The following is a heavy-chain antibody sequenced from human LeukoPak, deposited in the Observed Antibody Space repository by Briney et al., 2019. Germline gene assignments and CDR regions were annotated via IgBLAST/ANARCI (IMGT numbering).Heavy chain of an antibody. D-gene: IGHD4-11*01. V-gene: IGHV4-34*01. CDR2: INHSGSA. Sequence: SETLSLTCAVYGGSFSGYYWSWIRQPPGKGLEWIGEINHSGSANYNPSLKSRVTISVDTSKNQFSLKLSSVTAADTAVYYCARGLQRYYYYMDVWGKGTTVTVSS. CDR3: ARGLQRYYYYMDV. J-gene: IGHJ6*03. CDR1: GGSFSGYY.